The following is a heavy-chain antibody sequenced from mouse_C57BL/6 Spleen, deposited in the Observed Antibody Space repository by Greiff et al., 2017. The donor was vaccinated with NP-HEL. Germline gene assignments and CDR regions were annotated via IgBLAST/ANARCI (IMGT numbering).Heavy chain of an antibody. V-gene: IGHV1-15*01. CDR1: GYTFTDYE. CDR2: IDPETGGT. J-gene: IGHJ1*03. D-gene: IGHD1-1*01. Sequence: QVQLQQSGAELVRPGASVTLSCKASGYTFTDYEMHWVKQTPVHGLEWIGAIDPETGGTAYNQKFKGKAILTADKSSSTAYMELRSLTSEDSAVYYCTRGGYGSSYYYPYFDVWGTGTTVTVSS. CDR3: TRGGYGSSYYYPYFDV.